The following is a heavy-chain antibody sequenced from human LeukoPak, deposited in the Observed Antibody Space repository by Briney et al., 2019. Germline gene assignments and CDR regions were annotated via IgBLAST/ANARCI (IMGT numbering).Heavy chain of an antibody. CDR3: ARVDLSWSDTSGYYRDWFDP. D-gene: IGHD3-22*01. Sequence: ASVKVSCKASGYTFTSYGISWVRQAPRQGLEWMGWVSAYNGNTNYAQRFQGRVTMTTDASTTTAYMELRSLRSDDTAVYYCARVDLSWSDTSGYYRDWFDPWGQGTLVTVSS. J-gene: IGHJ5*02. CDR1: GYTFTSYG. CDR2: VSAYNGNT. V-gene: IGHV1-18*01.